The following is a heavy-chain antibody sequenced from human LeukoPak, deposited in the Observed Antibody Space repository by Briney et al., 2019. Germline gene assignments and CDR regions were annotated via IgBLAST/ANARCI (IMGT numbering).Heavy chain of an antibody. CDR3: ARHGASEYQLQGSWFDP. Sequence: GESLKISCKGSGYSFSSYWIGWVRQMPGKGLEWMGIIYPGDSDTRYSPSCQGQVTISADKSISTAYLQWSSLKASDTAMYYCARHGASEYQLQGSWFDPWGQGTLVTVSS. D-gene: IGHD2-2*01. J-gene: IGHJ5*02. CDR2: IYPGDSDT. CDR1: GYSFSSYW. V-gene: IGHV5-51*01.